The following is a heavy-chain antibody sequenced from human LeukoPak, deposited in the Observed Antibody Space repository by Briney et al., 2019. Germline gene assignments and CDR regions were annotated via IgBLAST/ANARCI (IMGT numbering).Heavy chain of an antibody. CDR3: ASDDY. J-gene: IGHJ4*02. CDR1: GGSISSSSSSYH. CDR2: ISYSGST. Sequence: SETLSLTVSGGSISSSSSSYHWGWIRQPPGKGLEWIGSISYSGSTYYNPSLKSRVTISVDTSKNQFSLNLSSVTAADTAVYLCASDDYWGQGTLVTVSS. V-gene: IGHV4-39*01.